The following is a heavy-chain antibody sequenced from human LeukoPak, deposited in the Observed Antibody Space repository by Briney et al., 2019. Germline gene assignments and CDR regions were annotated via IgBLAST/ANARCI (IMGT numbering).Heavy chain of an antibody. J-gene: IGHJ4*02. V-gene: IGHV4-61*02. Sequence: KPSQTLSLTCTVSGGSISSGSYYWGWIRQPAGKGLEWIGRIYTSGSTNYNPSLKSRVTISVDTSKNQFSLKLSSVTAADTAVYYCARAPLLDVVTAIPGGYFDYWGQGTLVTVSS. D-gene: IGHD2-21*02. CDR2: IYTSGST. CDR3: ARAPLLDVVTAIPGGYFDY. CDR1: GGSISSGSYY.